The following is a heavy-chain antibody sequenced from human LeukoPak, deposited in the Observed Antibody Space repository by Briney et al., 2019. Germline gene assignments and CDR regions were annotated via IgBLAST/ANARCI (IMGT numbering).Heavy chain of an antibody. CDR3: AHRTLLATRPNGLDP. D-gene: IGHD6-6*01. J-gene: IGHJ5*02. CDR1: GFSLTNSGVA. V-gene: IGHV2-5*02. Sequence: SGPTLVNPTETLTLTCSFTGFSLTNSGVAVGWIRQPPGKALEWLAIIYLDEDKRYSPSLKSRLTITKDTSNKQVVLTMTNVDPGDTGTYFCAHRTLLATRPNGLDPWGQGIQVTVSS. CDR2: IYLDEDK.